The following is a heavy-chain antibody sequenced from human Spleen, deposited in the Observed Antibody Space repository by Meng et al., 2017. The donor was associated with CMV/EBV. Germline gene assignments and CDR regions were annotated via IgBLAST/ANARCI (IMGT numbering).Heavy chain of an antibody. CDR3: AKAVVSVYYYYGMDV. CDR2: ISGSGGST. D-gene: IGHD2-15*01. V-gene: IGHV3-23*01. CDR1: GFTFSSYA. Sequence: GESLKISCAASGFTFSSYAMSWVRQAPGKGLEWVSAISGSGGSTYYADSVKGRFIISRDNSKNTVYLQMNSLRAEDTALYYCAKAVVSVYYYYGMDVWGHGTTVTVSS. J-gene: IGHJ6*02.